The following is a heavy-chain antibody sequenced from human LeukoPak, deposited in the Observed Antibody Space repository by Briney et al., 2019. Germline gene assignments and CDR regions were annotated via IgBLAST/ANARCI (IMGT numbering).Heavy chain of an antibody. J-gene: IGHJ3*02. CDR3: ARDTARYSGSPEGAFDI. CDR2: ISWNSGSI. D-gene: IGHD1-26*01. Sequence: GGSRRLSCAASGITFDDYAMHWVRQAPGKGLEWVSGISWNSGSIGYADSVKGRFTISRDNAKSSLYLQMNSLRAEDTAVYYCARDTARYSGSPEGAFDIWGQGTMVTVSS. CDR1: GITFDDYA. V-gene: IGHV3-9*01.